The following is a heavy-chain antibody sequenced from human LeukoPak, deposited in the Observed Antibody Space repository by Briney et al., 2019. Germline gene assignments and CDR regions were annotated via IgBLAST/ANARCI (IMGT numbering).Heavy chain of an antibody. J-gene: IGHJ4*02. CDR2: IRGNVDTT. D-gene: IGHD4-17*01. CDR3: AKGQELDDGVFDS. V-gene: IGHV3-23*01. Sequence: GGSLRLSCAASGFTFSTHAMTWVRQTPGKGLEWVSTIRGNVDTTHYADSVKGRFTISRDNSKNTLYLQMNSLRAEDTAIYYCAKGQELDDGVFDSWGQGALVTVSS. CDR1: GFTFSTHA.